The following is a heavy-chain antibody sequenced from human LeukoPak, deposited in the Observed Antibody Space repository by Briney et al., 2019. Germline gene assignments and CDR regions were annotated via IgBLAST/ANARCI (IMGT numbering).Heavy chain of an antibody. CDR3: ARDEAGDLGAFDI. Sequence: PGGSLRLSCAASGFTFSSYGMHWVRQAPGKGLDWVAVIWYDGSKKYYADSVKGRFAISRDNSKNTLYLQMNSLRAEETAVYYCARDEAGDLGAFDIWGQGTMVTVSS. J-gene: IGHJ3*02. CDR2: IWYDGSKK. D-gene: IGHD3-16*01. V-gene: IGHV3-33*01. CDR1: GFTFSSYG.